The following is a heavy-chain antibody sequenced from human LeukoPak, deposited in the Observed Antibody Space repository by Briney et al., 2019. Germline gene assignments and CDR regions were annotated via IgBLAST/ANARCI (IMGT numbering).Heavy chain of an antibody. Sequence: KTSETLSLTCSVSGDSISRSSWYWGWIGQPPGRGGEWIGGINYSANTYNNPSLKSRVTISVDTSKTQFSLKLRSVTAQDTAVYYCARHGSGGTVTTGSWGQGALLTVSS. CDR3: ARHGSGGTVTTGS. J-gene: IGHJ5*02. CDR1: GDSISRSSWY. CDR2: INYSANT. D-gene: IGHD4-11*01. V-gene: IGHV4-39*01.